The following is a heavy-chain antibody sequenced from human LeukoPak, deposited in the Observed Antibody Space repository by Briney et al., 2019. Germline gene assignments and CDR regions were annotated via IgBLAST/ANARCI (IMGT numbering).Heavy chain of an antibody. J-gene: IGHJ4*02. V-gene: IGHV4-61*02. Sequence: SETLSLTCTVSGGSISSGSYYWSWIRQPAGKGLEWIGRIYTSGSTNYNPSLKSRVTISVDTSKNQFSLKLSSVTAADTAVYYCAGSVQDYYDSSGYFMYYFDYWGQGTLVTVSS. CDR1: GGSISSGSYY. CDR2: IYTSGST. CDR3: AGSVQDYYDSSGYFMYYFDY. D-gene: IGHD3-22*01.